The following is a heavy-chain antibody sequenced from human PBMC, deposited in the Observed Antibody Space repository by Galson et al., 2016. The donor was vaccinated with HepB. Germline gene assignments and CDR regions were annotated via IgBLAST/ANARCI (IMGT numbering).Heavy chain of an antibody. CDR1: GFIFSTFT. D-gene: IGHD2-15*01. J-gene: IGHJ3*01. CDR3: ARAPLGVAVAARGFDL. CDR2: ISSDGSIK. Sequence: SLRLSCAASGFIFSTFTIHWVRQAPGKGLEWVAVISSDGSIKYYADSVKGRFTISRDNSQDTLFLQMNSLRPKDTAIYSRARAPLGVAVAARGFDLWGQGTLVTVSS. V-gene: IGHV3-30*04.